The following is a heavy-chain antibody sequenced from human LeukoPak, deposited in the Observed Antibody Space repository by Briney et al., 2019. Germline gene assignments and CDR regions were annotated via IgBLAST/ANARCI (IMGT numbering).Heavy chain of an antibody. Sequence: SETLSLTCTVSVSGDSFSSYHWSWLRQPPGKGLEWIGYISSSGSTSYNTSLKSRVTISVDTSKNQFSLKLSSVTAADTAVYYCARVGRGDHAWGSYSCDHWGQGTLVSVSS. V-gene: IGHV4-59*01. CDR2: ISSSGST. D-gene: IGHD3-16*01. CDR1: GDSFSSYH. J-gene: IGHJ1*01. CDR3: ARVGRGDHAWGSYSCDH.